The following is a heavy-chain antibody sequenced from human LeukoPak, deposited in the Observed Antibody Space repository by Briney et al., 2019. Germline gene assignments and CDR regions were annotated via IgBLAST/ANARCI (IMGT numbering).Heavy chain of an antibody. CDR3: ARDRGGAGDFDY. CDR1: GYTFTSYA. CDR2: INPGNGNT. Sequence: ASMKVSCKASGYTFTSYAMHWVRQAPGQRLGWMGWINPGNGNTKYSQKFQGRVTITRDTSASTAYMELSSLTSEDTAVYYCARDRGGAGDFDYWGQGTLVTVSS. V-gene: IGHV1-3*01. J-gene: IGHJ4*02. D-gene: IGHD3-16*01.